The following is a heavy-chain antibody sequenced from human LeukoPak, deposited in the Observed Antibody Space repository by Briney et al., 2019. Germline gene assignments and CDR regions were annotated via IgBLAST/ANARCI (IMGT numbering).Heavy chain of an antibody. CDR1: GGTFSSYA. Sequence: SVKVSCKASGGTFSSYAISWVRQAPGQGLEWMGGVIPIFGTANYAQKFQGRVTITADKSTSTAYMELSSLRSEDTAVYYCAREGQWLVKGWFDPWGQGTLVTVSS. CDR2: VIPIFGTA. D-gene: IGHD6-19*01. CDR3: AREGQWLVKGWFDP. J-gene: IGHJ5*02. V-gene: IGHV1-69*06.